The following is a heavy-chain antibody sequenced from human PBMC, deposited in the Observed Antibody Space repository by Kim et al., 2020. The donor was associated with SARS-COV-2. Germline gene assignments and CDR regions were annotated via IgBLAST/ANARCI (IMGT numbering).Heavy chain of an antibody. Sequence: SETLSLTCTVSGGSISPVTNYHWSWVRLPPGKGLDWIGYIHYSGSTNYSPSLKSRVTISLDTSTNQFSLRLTSVTAADTAVYYCARREVNFAFASWGQG. CDR2: IHYSGST. V-gene: IGHV4-59*08. CDR1: GGSISPVTNYH. CDR3: ARREVNFAFAS. J-gene: IGHJ4*02. D-gene: IGHD1-20*01.